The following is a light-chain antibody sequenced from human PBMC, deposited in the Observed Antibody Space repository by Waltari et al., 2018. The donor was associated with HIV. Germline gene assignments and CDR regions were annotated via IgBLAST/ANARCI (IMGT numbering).Light chain of an antibody. CDR1: RTILYSSNNQNY. CDR2: CAS. V-gene: IGKV4-1*01. CDR3: QQYYTIGPS. J-gene: IGKJ4*01. Sequence: IVMSQSPKSLAVSLGERATINCWSSRTILYSSNNQNYLAWYQQKPGQSPRVLIYCASTRASGVPDRFSGSGSGTNFSLTISSLQTEDVALYYCQQYYTIGPSFGGGTKVEIK.